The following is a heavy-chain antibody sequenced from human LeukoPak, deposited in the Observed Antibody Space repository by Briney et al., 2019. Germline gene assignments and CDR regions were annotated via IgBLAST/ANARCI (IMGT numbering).Heavy chain of an antibody. D-gene: IGHD2-2*01. CDR2: IYYSGST. CDR3: ASSPVPAAIGPL. V-gene: IGHV4-59*08. J-gene: IGHJ4*02. Sequence: SETLSLTCTVSGGSISSYYWSWIRQPPGKGLEWIGYIYYSGSTNYNPSLKSRVTISVDTSKNQFSLKLSSVTAADTAVYYCASSPVPAAIGPLWGQGTLVTVSS. CDR1: GGSISSYY.